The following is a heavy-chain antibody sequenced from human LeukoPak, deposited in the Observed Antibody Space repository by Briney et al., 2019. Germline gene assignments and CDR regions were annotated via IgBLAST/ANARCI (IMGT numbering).Heavy chain of an antibody. J-gene: IGHJ5*02. CDR2: IYHSGST. D-gene: IGHD4-11*01. Sequence: SETLSLTCTVSGYSTSSGYYWGWIRQPPGKGLEWIGSIYHSGSTYYNPSLKSRVTISVDTSKNQVSLKLSSVTAADTAVYYCAIQTVTTSGWFDPWGQGTLVTVSS. CDR1: GYSTSSGYY. CDR3: AIQTVTTSGWFDP. V-gene: IGHV4-38-2*02.